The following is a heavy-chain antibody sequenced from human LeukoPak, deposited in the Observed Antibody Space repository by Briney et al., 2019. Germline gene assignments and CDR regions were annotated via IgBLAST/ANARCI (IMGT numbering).Heavy chain of an antibody. CDR2: IYSGGST. Sequence: AGGSLRLSCTVSGFTFSNYAMNWVRQAPGKGLEWVSVIYSGGSTYYADSVKGRFTISRDNSKNTLYLQMNSLRAEDTAVYYCARDTLGMVATLGGDYWGQGTLVTVSS. CDR1: GFTFSNYA. D-gene: IGHD5-12*01. V-gene: IGHV3-66*01. CDR3: ARDTLGMVATLGGDY. J-gene: IGHJ4*02.